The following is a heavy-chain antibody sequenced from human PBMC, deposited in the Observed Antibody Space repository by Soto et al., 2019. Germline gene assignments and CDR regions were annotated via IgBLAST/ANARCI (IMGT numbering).Heavy chain of an antibody. CDR2: IIPIFGTA. J-gene: IGHJ4*02. Sequence: SVKVSCKASGGTFSSYAISWVRQAPGQGLEWMGGIIPIFGTANYAQKFQGGVTITADKSTSTAYMELSSLRSEDTAVYYCASTGSSSWYFWVDYWDQGTLVTVSS. CDR3: ASTGSSSWYFWVDY. D-gene: IGHD6-13*01. V-gene: IGHV1-69*06. CDR1: GGTFSSYA.